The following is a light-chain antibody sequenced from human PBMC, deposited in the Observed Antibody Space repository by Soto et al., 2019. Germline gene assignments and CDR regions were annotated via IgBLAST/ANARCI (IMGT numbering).Light chain of an antibody. Sequence: DIQMTQSPSTLSASVGDGVTITCRASQNISVWLAWYQQRPGKAPKFLIYDASSLETGVPSRFSASWSGTEFPLPIRSLQHDDFAAYSCQEYDSSSPTFGRRTIMEIK. CDR2: DAS. V-gene: IGKV1-5*01. CDR3: QEYDSSSPT. CDR1: QNISVW. J-gene: IGKJ2*01.